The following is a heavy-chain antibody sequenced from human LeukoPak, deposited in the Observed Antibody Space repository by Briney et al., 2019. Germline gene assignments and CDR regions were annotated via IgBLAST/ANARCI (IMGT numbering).Heavy chain of an antibody. CDR1: GDSISTSSYY. J-gene: IGHJ5*02. Sequence: SETLSLTCSVSGDSISTSSYYWGWIRQPPGKGLEWIGTIYYSGSTYYNPSLTSRVTISVDTSKNQFSLKLSSVTAADTAVYYCAREGAPYQLLSGGFDPWGQGTLVTVSS. CDR2: IYYSGST. D-gene: IGHD2-2*01. V-gene: IGHV4-39*02. CDR3: AREGAPYQLLSGGFDP.